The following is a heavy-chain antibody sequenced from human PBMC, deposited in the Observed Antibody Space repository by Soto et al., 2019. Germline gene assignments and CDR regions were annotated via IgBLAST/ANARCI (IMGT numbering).Heavy chain of an antibody. V-gene: IGHV3-48*03. CDR1: GFTFSSYE. CDR3: ARGRRTITIFGVVPNWFDP. CDR2: ISSSGSTI. Sequence: PGGSLRLSCAASGFTFSSYEMNWVRQAPGKGLEWVSYISSSGSTIYYADSVKGRFTISRDNAKNSLYLQMNSLRAEDTAVYYCARGRRTITIFGVVPNWFDPWGQGTLVTVSS. J-gene: IGHJ5*02. D-gene: IGHD3-3*01.